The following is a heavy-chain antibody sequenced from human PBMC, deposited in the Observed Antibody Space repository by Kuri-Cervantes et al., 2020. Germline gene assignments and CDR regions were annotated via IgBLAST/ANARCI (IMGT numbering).Heavy chain of an antibody. Sequence: SETLSLTCAVYGGSFSGYYWSWIRQTPGKGLEWIGEINHSGSTNYNPSLKSRVTISVDKSKNQFSLKLSSVTAADTAVYYCARELGSLVTDAFDIWGQGTLVTVSS. J-gene: IGHJ3*02. CDR1: GGSFSGYY. CDR3: ARELGSLVTDAFDI. D-gene: IGHD3-10*01. CDR2: INHSGST. V-gene: IGHV4-34*01.